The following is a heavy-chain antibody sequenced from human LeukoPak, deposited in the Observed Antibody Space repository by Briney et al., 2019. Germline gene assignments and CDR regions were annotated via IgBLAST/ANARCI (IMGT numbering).Heavy chain of an antibody. J-gene: IGHJ4*02. Sequence: GSSVKVSCKASGGTFSSYTISWVRQAPGQGLEWMGRIIPILGIANYAQKFQGRVTITADKSTSTAYMELSSLRSEDTAVYYCAREGGRYSYGRLFDYWGQGTLVTVSS. CDR1: GGTFSSYT. CDR3: AREGGRYSYGRLFDY. V-gene: IGHV1-69*04. D-gene: IGHD5-18*01. CDR2: IIPILGIA.